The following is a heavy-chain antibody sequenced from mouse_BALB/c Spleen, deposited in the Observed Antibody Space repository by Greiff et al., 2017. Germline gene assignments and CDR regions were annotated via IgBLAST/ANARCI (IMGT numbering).Heavy chain of an antibody. CDR1: GYAFSSYW. V-gene: IGHV1-80*01. D-gene: IGHD1-1*01. CDR3: ARGDYGSSYEASYFDY. CDR2: IYPGDGDT. Sequence: QVQLQQSGAELVRPGSSVKISCKASGYAFSSYWMNWVKQRPGQGLEWIGQIYPGDGDTNYNGKFKGKATLTADKSSSTAYMQLSSLTSEDSAVYFCARGDYGSSYEASYFDYWGQGTTLTVSS. J-gene: IGHJ2*01.